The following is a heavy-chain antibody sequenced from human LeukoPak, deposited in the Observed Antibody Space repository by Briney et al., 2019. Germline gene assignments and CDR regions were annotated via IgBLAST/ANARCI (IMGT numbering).Heavy chain of an antibody. V-gene: IGHV4-39*01. J-gene: IGHJ4*02. Sequence: PSETLSLTSTLSGGSITSSSYYWGWIRHPPGKGLEWIGSLYYSGSTYYNPSLKSRVTISVDTSKNQFSLKLSSVTAADTAVYYCAIGATTVVTSFDYWGQGTLVTVSS. CDR3: AIGATTVVTSFDY. D-gene: IGHD2-2*01. CDR2: LYYSGST. CDR1: GGSITSSSYY.